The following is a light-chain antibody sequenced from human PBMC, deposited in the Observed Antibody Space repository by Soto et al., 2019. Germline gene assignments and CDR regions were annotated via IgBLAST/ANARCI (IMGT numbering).Light chain of an antibody. CDR1: QSVSTN. V-gene: IGKV3-15*01. Sequence: EIVMTQSPATLSVSPGERATLSCRASQSVSTNLAWYQQKPGQGPRLLIYGASTRATGTPTRFSGSGSGTEFTLTISSLEPEDFAVYYCQQRSNWPPITFGQGTRLEIK. CDR3: QQRSNWPPIT. J-gene: IGKJ5*01. CDR2: GAS.